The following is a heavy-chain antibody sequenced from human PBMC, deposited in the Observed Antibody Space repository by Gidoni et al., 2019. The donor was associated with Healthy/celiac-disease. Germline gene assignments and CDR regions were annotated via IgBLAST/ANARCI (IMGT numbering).Heavy chain of an antibody. J-gene: IGHJ5*02. CDR1: GYRFTSYW. CDR2: ILPGGSDT. V-gene: IGHV5-51*01. CDR3: ARCNWNDKKSWFDP. Sequence: EVQLVQSGAEVKKHGESLKISCKGSGYRFTSYWIGWVRQMPGKGLEWMGIILPGGSDTRYTPSFQGQVTISADKSISTADLQWSSLKASDTAMYYCARCNWNDKKSWFDPWGQGTLVTVSS. D-gene: IGHD1-1*01.